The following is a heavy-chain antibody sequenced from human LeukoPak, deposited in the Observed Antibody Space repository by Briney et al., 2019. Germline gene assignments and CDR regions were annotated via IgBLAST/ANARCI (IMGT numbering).Heavy chain of an antibody. CDR2: IYYSGGA. V-gene: IGHV4-39*01. Sequence: SEILSLTCTVSGGSISSSSYYWGWIRQPPGKGLEWIGSIYYSGGAYYNPSLKSRVTISVDTSKNQFSLKLSSVTAADTAVYYCARRGGSYVRWFDPWGQGTLVTVSS. CDR1: GGSISSSSYY. J-gene: IGHJ5*02. CDR3: ARRGGSYVRWFDP. D-gene: IGHD1-26*01.